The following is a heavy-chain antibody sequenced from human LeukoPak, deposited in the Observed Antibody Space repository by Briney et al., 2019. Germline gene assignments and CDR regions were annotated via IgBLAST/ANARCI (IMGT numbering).Heavy chain of an antibody. CDR3: ATVGGCSSTSCYIGNWFDP. J-gene: IGHJ5*01. Sequence: SVKVSCKASGGTFSSYAISWVRQAPGQGLEWVGGIIPIFGTSNCAQKFQGRVTITADESTSTAYMELSSLRSEDTAVDYCATVGGCSSTSCYIGNWFDPWGQGTLVTVSS. V-gene: IGHV1-69*01. CDR1: GGTFSSYA. CDR2: IIPIFGTS. D-gene: IGHD2-2*02.